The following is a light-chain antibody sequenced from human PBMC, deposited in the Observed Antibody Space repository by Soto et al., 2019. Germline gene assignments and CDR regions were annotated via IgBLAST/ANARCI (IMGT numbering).Light chain of an antibody. Sequence: EIVLTQSPGTLSLSPGERATLSCSASQSVSSSYLAWYQQKPGQAPRLLIYGASSRATGIPDRFSGSGSGTDFTLTISRLEPEDFAVYYCPQYGSSPWTFGQGTKVEIK. J-gene: IGKJ1*01. V-gene: IGKV3-20*01. CDR3: PQYGSSPWT. CDR2: GAS. CDR1: QSVSSSY.